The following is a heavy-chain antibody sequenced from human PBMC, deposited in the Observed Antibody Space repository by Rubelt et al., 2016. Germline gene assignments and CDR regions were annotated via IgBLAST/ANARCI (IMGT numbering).Heavy chain of an antibody. V-gene: IGHV3-23*04. Sequence: EVQLVESGGGLVQPGGSLRLSCGASGFTFSSYGMSWVRQAPGKGLEWVSSISGYAGGGSTYYADSVQSRFTISRDNSKDTLYLQRNSPRAEETAVYYCAQASQLWFSCSPNWGQGTLVTVSS. J-gene: IGHJ4*02. D-gene: IGHD3-10*01. CDR3: AQASQLWFSCSPN. CDR2: ISGYAGGGST. CDR1: GFTFSSYG.